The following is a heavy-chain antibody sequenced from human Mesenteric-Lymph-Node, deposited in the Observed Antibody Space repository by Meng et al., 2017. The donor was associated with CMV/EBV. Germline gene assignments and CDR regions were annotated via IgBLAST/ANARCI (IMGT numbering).Heavy chain of an antibody. J-gene: IGHJ5*02. V-gene: IGHV4-39*01. CDR1: SSSSSSYY. CDR2: IYYSGST. CDR3: ARQRVEMATIRVRWFDP. D-gene: IGHD5-24*01. Sequence: SSSSSSYYWGWIRQPPGKGLEWIGNIYYSGSTYYNPSLKSRVTISVDTSKNQFSLKLSSVTAADTAVYYCARQRVEMATIRVRWFDPWGQGTLVTVSS.